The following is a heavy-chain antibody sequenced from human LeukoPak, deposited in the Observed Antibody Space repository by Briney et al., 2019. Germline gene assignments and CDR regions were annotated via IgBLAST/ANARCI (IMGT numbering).Heavy chain of an antibody. CDR2: INPNSGGT. D-gene: IGHD2-15*01. CDR3: AREDCSGGSCYKDY. CDR1: GYTFTSYG. J-gene: IGHJ4*02. V-gene: IGHV1-2*02. Sequence: ASVKVSCKASGYTFTSYGISWVRQAPGQGLEWMGWINPNSGGTNYAQKFQGRVTMTRDTSISTAYMELSRLRSDDTAVYYCAREDCSGGSCYKDYWGQGTLVTVSS.